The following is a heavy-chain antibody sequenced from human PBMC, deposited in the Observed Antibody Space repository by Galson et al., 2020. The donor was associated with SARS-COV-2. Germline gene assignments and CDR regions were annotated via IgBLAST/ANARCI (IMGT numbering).Heavy chain of an antibody. Sequence: TLSLTCTVSGGSISSGSYYWSWIRQPAGKGLEWIGRIYTSGSTNYNPSLKSRVTISVDTSKNQFSLKLSSVTAADTAVYYCARDRLGQQLVVPFDYWGQGTLVTVSS. CDR1: GGSISSGSYY. CDR3: ARDRLGQQLVVPFDY. V-gene: IGHV4-61*02. D-gene: IGHD6-13*01. J-gene: IGHJ4*02. CDR2: IYTSGST.